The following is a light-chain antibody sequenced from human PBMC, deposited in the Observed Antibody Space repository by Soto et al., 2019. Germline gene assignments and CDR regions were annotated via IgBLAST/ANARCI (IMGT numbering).Light chain of an antibody. CDR1: QSVSSY. V-gene: IGKV3-11*01. CDR3: HQRSDWPIT. J-gene: IGKJ5*01. CDR2: DAS. Sequence: EIVLTQSPATLSLSPGERATLSCRASQSVSSYLAWYQQKPGQAPRLLIYDASNRATGIPARFSGSGSGTDFTLTISSHEPEDFAVYYCHQRSDWPITFGQGTRLQIK.